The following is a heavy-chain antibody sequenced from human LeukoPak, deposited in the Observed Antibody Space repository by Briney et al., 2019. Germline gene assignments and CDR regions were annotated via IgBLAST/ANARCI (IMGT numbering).Heavy chain of an antibody. Sequence: SETLSLTCTVSSGSISNFYWSWIRQPPGKGLEWIGSISYSGGPNYNPSLKSRVTISVDTSKNQFSLKLSSVTAADTAVYYCASGIGYDILTGYTNWFDPWGQGTLVTVSS. CDR2: ISYSGGP. J-gene: IGHJ5*02. CDR1: SGSISNFY. D-gene: IGHD3-9*01. V-gene: IGHV4-59*01. CDR3: ASGIGYDILTGYTNWFDP.